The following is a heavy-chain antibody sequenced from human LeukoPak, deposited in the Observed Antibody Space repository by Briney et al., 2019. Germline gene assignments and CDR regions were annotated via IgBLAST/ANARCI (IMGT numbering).Heavy chain of an antibody. V-gene: IGHV4-34*01. D-gene: IGHD3-22*01. Sequence: KPSETLSLTCAVSGGSFSGYYWSWIRQSPGKGLEWIGEINHSGNTNYNPSLKSRVTISVDTSKNQFSLKLSSVTAADTAVYYCARGNHYYDSSAYLAWESFQHWGQGTLVTVSS. J-gene: IGHJ1*01. CDR2: INHSGNT. CDR1: GGSFSGYY. CDR3: ARGNHYYDSSAYLAWESFQH.